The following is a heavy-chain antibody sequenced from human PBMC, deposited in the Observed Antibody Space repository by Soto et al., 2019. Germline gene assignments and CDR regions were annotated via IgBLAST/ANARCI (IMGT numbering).Heavy chain of an antibody. CDR3: AKDGEYYDFWSGYLNFDY. CDR1: GFTFSSYA. Sequence: EVQLLESGGGLVQPGGSLRLSCAASGFTFSSYAMSWVRQAPGKGLEWVSAISGSGGSTYYADSVKGRFTISRDNSKNTLYLQMNSLSAEDTAVYYCAKDGEYYDFWSGYLNFDYWGQGTLVTVSS. V-gene: IGHV3-23*01. J-gene: IGHJ4*02. D-gene: IGHD3-3*01. CDR2: ISGSGGST.